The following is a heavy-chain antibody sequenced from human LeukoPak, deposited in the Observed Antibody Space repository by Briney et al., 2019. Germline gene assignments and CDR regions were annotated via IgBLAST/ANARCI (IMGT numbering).Heavy chain of an antibody. V-gene: IGHV3-21*01. CDR3: AGWISSSWRAFDI. Sequence: PGGSLRLSCAASGFTFSSYSMNWVRQAPGKGLEWVSSISSSSSYIYYADSVKGRFTISRDNAKNSLYLQMNSLRAEDTAVYYCAGWISSSWRAFDIWGQGTMVTVSS. J-gene: IGHJ3*02. D-gene: IGHD6-13*01. CDR1: GFTFSSYS. CDR2: ISSSSSYI.